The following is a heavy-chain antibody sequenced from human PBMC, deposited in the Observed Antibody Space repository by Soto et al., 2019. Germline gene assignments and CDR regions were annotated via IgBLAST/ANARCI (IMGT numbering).Heavy chain of an antibody. CDR1: GSTFTNYG. CDR3: ARIGYSGKFFDD. D-gene: IGHD1-26*01. V-gene: IGHV1-18*01. Sequence: XSVNVCCTTSGSTFTNYGIRLVRQAPGQGLEWMGWISAYNGNTNYAQKLQGRVTMTTDTSTSTAYMELRSLRSDDTAAYYCARIGYSGKFFDDWGQGTLVTVSS. CDR2: ISAYNGNT. J-gene: IGHJ4*02.